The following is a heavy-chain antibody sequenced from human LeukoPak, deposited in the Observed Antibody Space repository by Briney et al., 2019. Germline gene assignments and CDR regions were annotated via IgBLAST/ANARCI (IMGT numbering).Heavy chain of an antibody. CDR1: GFTFSSYA. Sequence: GSLRLSCVASGFTFSSYAVSWIRQPPGKGLEWIGYIYYSGSTNYNPSLKSRVTISVDTSKNQFSLKLSSVTAADTAVYYCARARIAAAGNNYYYGMDVWGQGTTVTVSS. V-gene: IGHV4-59*01. CDR2: IYYSGST. J-gene: IGHJ6*02. CDR3: ARARIAAAGNNYYYGMDV. D-gene: IGHD6-13*01.